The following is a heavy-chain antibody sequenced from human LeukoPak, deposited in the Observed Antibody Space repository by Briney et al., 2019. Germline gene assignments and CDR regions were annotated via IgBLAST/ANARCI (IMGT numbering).Heavy chain of an antibody. Sequence: SETLPLTRAVYGGSFSNYYWSWIRQSPGKGLEWIGEINDSGTINYNPSLMSRVTISVDKSKNQFSLKLSSVTAADTAVYYCARRWNYGRNYYIDVWGKGATVSVSS. J-gene: IGHJ6*03. V-gene: IGHV4-34*01. CDR1: GGSFSNYY. D-gene: IGHD1-7*01. CDR2: INDSGTI. CDR3: ARRWNYGRNYYIDV.